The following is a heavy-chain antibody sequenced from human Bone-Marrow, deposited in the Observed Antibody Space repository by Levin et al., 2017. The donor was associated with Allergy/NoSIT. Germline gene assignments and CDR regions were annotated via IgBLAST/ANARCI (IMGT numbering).Heavy chain of an antibody. CDR1: GFAFSTSG. CDR3: ARARYCSGGDCYNVVDF. V-gene: IGHV3-48*01. J-gene: IGHJ4*02. Sequence: GGSLRLSCAASGFAFSTSGLNWVRQAPGKGLEWVSYISRSSTMIYYADSVKGRFTISRDYASNSLFLQMNSLRAEDTAVYYCARARYCSGGDCYNVVDFWGQGTLVTVSS. CDR2: ISRSSTMI. D-gene: IGHD2-15*01.